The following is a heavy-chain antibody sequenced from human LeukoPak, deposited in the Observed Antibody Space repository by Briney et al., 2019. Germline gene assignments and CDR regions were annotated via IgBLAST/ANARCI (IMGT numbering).Heavy chain of an antibody. Sequence: SETLSLTCTVSGGSISSDYWTWIRQPPGKGLEWIGYIYYSGSTNYSPSLKSRVTISVDTSQNQFSLKLSSETAADTAVYYCARRGSGSYSLDYWGQGTLVTVSS. CDR3: ARRGSGSYSLDY. CDR1: GGSISSDY. D-gene: IGHD3-10*01. V-gene: IGHV4-59*01. J-gene: IGHJ4*02. CDR2: IYYSGST.